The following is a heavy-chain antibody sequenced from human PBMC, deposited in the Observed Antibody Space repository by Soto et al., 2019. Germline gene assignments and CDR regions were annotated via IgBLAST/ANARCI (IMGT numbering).Heavy chain of an antibody. CDR2: IYTGDGT. D-gene: IGHD3-3*02. J-gene: IGHJ4*02. CDR1: GVTVSSNY. CDR3: ARGQLLAVR. Sequence: EVQLVESGGGLVQPGGYLRVSCAASGVTVSSNYMSWVRQAPGKGLEWVSVIYTGDGTYYADSVKGRFTISRDNSKNTLYLQMNSLRAEDTAVYYCARGQLLAVRWGQGTLVTVSS. V-gene: IGHV3-66*01.